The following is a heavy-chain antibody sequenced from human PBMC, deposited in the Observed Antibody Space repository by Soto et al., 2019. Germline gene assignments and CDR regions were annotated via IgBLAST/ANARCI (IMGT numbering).Heavy chain of an antibody. J-gene: IGHJ5*02. Sequence: QVHLVQSGVEVKTPGASVKVSCQASGYTFFTYDISWVRQAPGQGLEWMGWISTYSGDTKYAQKFQGRVTMTTDTSTTPAYLELRSVRSDDTAVYYCARHHGPTTSENWFDPWGQGTLVTVSS. V-gene: IGHV1-18*01. CDR1: GYTFFTYD. D-gene: IGHD5-12*01. CDR2: ISTYSGDT. CDR3: ARHHGPTTSENWFDP.